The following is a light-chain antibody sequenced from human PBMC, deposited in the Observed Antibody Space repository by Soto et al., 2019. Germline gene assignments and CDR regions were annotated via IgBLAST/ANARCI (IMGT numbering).Light chain of an antibody. CDR1: QSVLYSSNNKNY. J-gene: IGKJ2*01. V-gene: IGKV4-1*01. CDR2: WAS. Sequence: DIVVTQSPDSLAVSLGERATINCKSSQSVLYSSNNKNYLAWYRQKPGQPPKLLIYWASTRESGVPERFSGSGSGTDFTLTISSLQAEDVAVYYCQQYYSAPRAFGQGTKLEIK. CDR3: QQYYSAPRA.